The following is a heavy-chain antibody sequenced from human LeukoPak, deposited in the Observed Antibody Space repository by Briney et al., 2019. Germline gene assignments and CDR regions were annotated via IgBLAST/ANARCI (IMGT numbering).Heavy chain of an antibody. V-gene: IGHV3-23*01. CDR2: ITGSGGST. CDR3: AKGSSSSRPYYFDY. Sequence: TGGSLRLSCAASGFTFSSYAMSWVRQAPGKGLEWVSAITGSGGSTYYADSVKGRFTISRDNSKDTLYLQMNSLRAEDTAVYYCAKGSSSSRPYYFDYWGQGTLVTVSS. D-gene: IGHD6-6*01. J-gene: IGHJ4*02. CDR1: GFTFSSYA.